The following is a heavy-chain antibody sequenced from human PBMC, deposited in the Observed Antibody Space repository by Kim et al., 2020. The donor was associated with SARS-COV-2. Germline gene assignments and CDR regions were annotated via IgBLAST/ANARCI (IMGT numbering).Heavy chain of an antibody. Sequence: AQKFQGRATMTRETSISAAYMGLSRLRSDDTAVYYCARTWNGGGYYFDYWGQGTLVTVSS. V-gene: IGHV1-2*02. J-gene: IGHJ4*02. CDR3: ARTWNGGGYYFDY. D-gene: IGHD1-1*01.